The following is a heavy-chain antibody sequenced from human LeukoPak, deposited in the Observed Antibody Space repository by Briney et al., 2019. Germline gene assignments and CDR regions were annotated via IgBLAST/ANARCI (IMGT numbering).Heavy chain of an antibody. Sequence: QAGGSLRLSCAASGFTFSSYSMNWVRQAPGKGLEWVSYISSSSSTIYYADSVKGRFTISRDNAKNSLYLQMNSLRAEDTAVYYCARDSTMVRGVIITADYWGQGTLVTVSS. D-gene: IGHD3-10*01. J-gene: IGHJ4*02. CDR2: ISSSSSTI. CDR3: ARDSTMVRGVIITADY. CDR1: GFTFSSYS. V-gene: IGHV3-48*04.